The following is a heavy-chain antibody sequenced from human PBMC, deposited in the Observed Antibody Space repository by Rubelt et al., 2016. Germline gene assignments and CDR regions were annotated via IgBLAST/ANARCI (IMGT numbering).Heavy chain of an antibody. CDR2: IQTKTAGGTT. D-gene: IGHD3-22*01. V-gene: IGHV3-15*01. Sequence: VQLVESGGGVVQPGRSLRLSCAASGFTFSDYVVHWVRQAPGKGLEWVGRIQTKTAGGTTDYAAPVKGRFTISRDDSKDTLYLQMNSLKSEDTAVYYCTTDLIAEYHYDRSAFWGYFDYWGQGTLVTVSS. CDR1: GFTFSDYV. CDR3: TTDLIAEYHYDRSAFWGYFDY. J-gene: IGHJ4*02.